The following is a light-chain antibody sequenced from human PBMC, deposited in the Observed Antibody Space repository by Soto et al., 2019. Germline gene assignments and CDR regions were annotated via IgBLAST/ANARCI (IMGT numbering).Light chain of an antibody. CDR1: QGINTF. CDR2: AAS. CDR3: QQYNSFAPYS. J-gene: IGKJ2*03. Sequence: IQLTQSPSSLSASVGDRVTITCRASQGINTFLAWYQQKPGKAPKLLIYAASTLQSGVPSRFSGSGSGTDFTLTISSLQPEDFATYYCQQYNSFAPYSFGQGTKLEI. V-gene: IGKV1-9*01.